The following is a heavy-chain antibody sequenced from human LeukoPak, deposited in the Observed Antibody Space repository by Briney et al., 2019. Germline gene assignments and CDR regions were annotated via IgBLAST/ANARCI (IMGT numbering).Heavy chain of an antibody. V-gene: IGHV4-59*08. CDR1: GGSISSYY. J-gene: IGHJ4*02. CDR3: AISRIAVAGHFDY. CDR2: IYYSGST. D-gene: IGHD6-19*01. Sequence: SETLSLTCTVSGGSISSYYWSWIRQPPGKGLEWIGYIYYSGSTNYNPSLKGRVTISVDTSKNQFSLKLSSVTAADTAVYYCAISRIAVAGHFDYWGQGTLVTVSS.